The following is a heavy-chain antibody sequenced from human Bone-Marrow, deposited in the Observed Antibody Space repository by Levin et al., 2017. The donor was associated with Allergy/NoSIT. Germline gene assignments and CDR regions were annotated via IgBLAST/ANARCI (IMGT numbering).Heavy chain of an antibody. CDR2: ISGGGGRT. J-gene: IGHJ4*02. V-gene: IGHV3-23*01. D-gene: IGHD6-19*01. CDR3: AKGMELWDIIAVGPPFDY. CDR1: GFTFSTYA. Sequence: GGSLRLSCTASGFTFSTYAMSWVRQAPGKGLEWVSRISGGGGRTDYADSVKGRFTISRDNSKNTLYLKMNSLRVEDTAVYYCAKGMELWDIIAVGPPFDYWGQGTLVTVSS.